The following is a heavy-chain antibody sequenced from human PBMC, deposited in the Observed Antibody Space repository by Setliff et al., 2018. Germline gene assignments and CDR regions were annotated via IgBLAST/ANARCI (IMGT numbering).Heavy chain of an antibody. J-gene: IGHJ6*03. V-gene: IGHV3-49*04. CDR3: TREASVDFWSGYPYYYYMDV. CDR2: IRSKAYGGTT. CDR1: GFTFGDYA. D-gene: IGHD3-3*01. Sequence: TGGSLRLSCTASGFTFGDYAMSWVRQAPGKGLEWVGFIRSKAYGGTTEYAASVKGSFTISRDDSKSIAYLQMNSLKTEDTAVYYCTREASVDFWSGYPYYYYMDVWGKGTTVTVSS.